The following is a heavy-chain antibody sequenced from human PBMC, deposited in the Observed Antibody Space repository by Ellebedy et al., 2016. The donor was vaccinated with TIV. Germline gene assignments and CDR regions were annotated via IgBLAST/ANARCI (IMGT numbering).Heavy chain of an antibody. D-gene: IGHD1-14*01. CDR3: SRQTDSCHDY. V-gene: IGHV3-73*01. J-gene: IGHJ4*02. Sequence: GESLKISXAASGFTFSASHVHWVRQASGKGLEWVGHVRNKADGYATAYGASVNGRFTISRDDAENTAYLQMSSLRPEDTAVYYCSRQTDSCHDYWGQGILVTVSS. CDR2: VRNKADGYAT. CDR1: GFTFSASH.